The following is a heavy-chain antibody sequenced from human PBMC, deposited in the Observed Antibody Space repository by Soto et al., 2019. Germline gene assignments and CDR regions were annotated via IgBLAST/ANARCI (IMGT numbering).Heavy chain of an antibody. CDR3: AREYDYRPDY. D-gene: IGHD4-4*01. J-gene: IGHJ4*02. Sequence: XSVKGSCTASGYTFTGYYMHWVRQAPGQGLEWMGWINPNSGGTNYAQKFQGRVTMTRDTSISTAYMELSRLRSDDTAVYYCAREYDYRPDYWGQGTLVTVSS. CDR1: GYTFTGYY. V-gene: IGHV1-2*02. CDR2: INPNSGGT.